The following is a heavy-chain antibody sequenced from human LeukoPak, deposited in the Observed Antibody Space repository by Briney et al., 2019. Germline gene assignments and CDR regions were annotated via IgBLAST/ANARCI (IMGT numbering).Heavy chain of an antibody. CDR1: GYTFTSYG. D-gene: IGHD2-2*01. CDR2: MNPNNGNR. CDR3: AREASSDYYFYYMDV. J-gene: IGHJ6*03. Sequence: ASVKVSCKASGYTFTSYGITWVRQATGQGLEWMGWMNPNNGNRGYAQKFQGRVTMTRNTSISTAYMELSSLRSEDTAVYYCAREASSDYYFYYMDVWGKGTTVTVSS. V-gene: IGHV1-8*01.